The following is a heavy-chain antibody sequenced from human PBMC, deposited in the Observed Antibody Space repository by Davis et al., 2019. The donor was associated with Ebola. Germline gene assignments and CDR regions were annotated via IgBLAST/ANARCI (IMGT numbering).Heavy chain of an antibody. Sequence: PGGSLRLSCAASGFTFSNAWMSWVRQAPGKGLEWVANIKQDGSEKYYVDSVKGRFTISRDNAKNSLYLQMNSLRAEDTAVYYCARDVTVRARGYYYYGMDVWGQGTTVTVSS. D-gene: IGHD3-22*01. V-gene: IGHV3-7*01. CDR3: ARDVTVRARGYYYYGMDV. J-gene: IGHJ6*02. CDR1: GFTFSNAW. CDR2: IKQDGSEK.